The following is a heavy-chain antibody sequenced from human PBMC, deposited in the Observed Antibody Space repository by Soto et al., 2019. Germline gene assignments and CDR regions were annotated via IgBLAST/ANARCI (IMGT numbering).Heavy chain of an antibody. J-gene: IGHJ4*02. Sequence: GESLKISCKASGYSFANYWIGWVCQKPGKGLEWMGVTYPGDSETTYSPSFEGQVIISVDRSRGTAFLEWSSLKASDTAMYYCARPGAPTDIVVYEFWGQGTQVTVSS. CDR2: TYPGDSET. D-gene: IGHD5-12*01. CDR3: ARPGAPTDIVVYEF. CDR1: GYSFANYW. V-gene: IGHV5-51*01.